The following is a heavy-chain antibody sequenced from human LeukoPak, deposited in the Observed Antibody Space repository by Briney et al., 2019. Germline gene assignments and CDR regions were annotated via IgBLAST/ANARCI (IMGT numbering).Heavy chain of an antibody. J-gene: IGHJ4*02. Sequence: SETLSLTCTVSGGSSSSYYWSWIRQPAGKRLEWIGRIYTSGSTNYNPSLKSRVTMSVDTSKNQFSLKLSSVTAADTAVYYCARDDPGYSSSWFSFDYWGQGTLVTVSS. D-gene: IGHD6-13*01. CDR3: ARDDPGYSSSWFSFDY. V-gene: IGHV4-4*07. CDR2: IYTSGST. CDR1: GGSSSSYY.